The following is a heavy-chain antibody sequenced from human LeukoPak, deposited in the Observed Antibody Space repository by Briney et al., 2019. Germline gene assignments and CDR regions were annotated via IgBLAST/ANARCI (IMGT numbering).Heavy chain of an antibody. J-gene: IGHJ4*02. CDR2: LYPSGST. CDR3: AREYSGSGSYPFDY. D-gene: IGHD3-10*01. Sequence: SETLSLTCSVSGGSISSYYWSWIRQPAGKGLEWIGRLYPSGSTDYNPSLTSRVTMSIDTSKNQFSLKLTSVTAADTAVYYCAREYSGSGSYPFDYWGQGTLVTVSS. V-gene: IGHV4-4*07. CDR1: GGSISSYY.